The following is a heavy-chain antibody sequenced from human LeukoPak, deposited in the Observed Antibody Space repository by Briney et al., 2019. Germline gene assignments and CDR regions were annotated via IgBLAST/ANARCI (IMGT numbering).Heavy chain of an antibody. V-gene: IGHV3-7*03. Sequence: GGSLRLSCAASGFTFSSYWMSWVRQAPGKGLEWVANIKQDGSEKYYVDSVKGRFTISRDNAKNSLYLQMNSLKTEDTAVYYCTRARDIAVAGNFDYWGQGTLVTVSS. J-gene: IGHJ4*02. CDR1: GFTFSSYW. CDR3: TRARDIAVAGNFDY. CDR2: IKQDGSEK. D-gene: IGHD6-19*01.